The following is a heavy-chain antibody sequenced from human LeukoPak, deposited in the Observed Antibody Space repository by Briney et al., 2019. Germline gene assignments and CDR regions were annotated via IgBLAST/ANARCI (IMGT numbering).Heavy chain of an antibody. CDR3: ARDEVRQNFDWFHYYYYMDV. D-gene: IGHD3-9*01. CDR1: GYTFTSYG. CDR2: ISAYNGNT. V-gene: IGHV1-18*01. Sequence: GASVKVSCKASGYTFTSYGISWVRQAPGQGLEWMGWISAYNGNTNYAQKLQGRVTMTTDTSTSTAYMELRSLRSDDTAVYYCARDEVRQNFDWFHYYYYMDVWGKGTTVTVSS. J-gene: IGHJ6*03.